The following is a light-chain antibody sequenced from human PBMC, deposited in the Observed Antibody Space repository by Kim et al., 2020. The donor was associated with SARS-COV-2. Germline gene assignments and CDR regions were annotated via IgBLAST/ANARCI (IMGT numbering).Light chain of an antibody. J-gene: IGKJ1*01. CDR2: GAS. V-gene: IGKV3-20*01. CDR1: QSVSSNN. CDR3: QQYSSSPAT. Sequence: SPGERATLSCRASQSVSSNNLAWYQQKPGQAPRLLIYGASSRATGIPDRFSGSGSGTDFTLTITRLEPEAFAVYYCQQYSSSPATFGQGTKVDIK.